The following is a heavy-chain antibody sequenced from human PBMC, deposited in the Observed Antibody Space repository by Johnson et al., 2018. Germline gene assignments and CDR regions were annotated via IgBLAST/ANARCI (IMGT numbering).Heavy chain of an antibody. V-gene: IGHV3-30*03. J-gene: IGHJ6*02. CDR1: GFTFSTYV. CDR2: MSYDGSNK. D-gene: IGHD4-11*01. CDR3: ASPTTVTTGDYYGMDV. Sequence: QVQLVQSGGVVVQPGRSLRLSCVASGFTFSTYVMNWVRQAPGKGLEWVAVMSYDGSNKYYADPVKGRFTISRDNSKNTVYLEMNSLRAEDTAVYSCASPTTVTTGDYYGMDVWGQGTTVTVAS.